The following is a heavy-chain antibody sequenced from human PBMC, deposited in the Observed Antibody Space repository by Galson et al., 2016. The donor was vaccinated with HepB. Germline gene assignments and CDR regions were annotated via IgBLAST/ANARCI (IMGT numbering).Heavy chain of an antibody. CDR3: VREDYGDYSI. V-gene: IGHV3-53*01. J-gene: IGHJ4*02. Sequence: SLRLSCAASEFIVRNSYMSWVRQAPGKGLEWVSVIFSGDRTYYADSVKGRFTISRDNSKKTLFLQMDSLRAEDTAVYFCVREDYGDYSIWGQGTLVTVSS. D-gene: IGHD4-17*01. CDR1: EFIVRNSY. CDR2: IFSGDRT.